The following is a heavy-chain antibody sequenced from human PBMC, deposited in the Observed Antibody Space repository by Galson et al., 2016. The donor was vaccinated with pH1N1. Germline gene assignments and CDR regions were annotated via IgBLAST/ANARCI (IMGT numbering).Heavy chain of an antibody. Sequence: SLRLSCAASGFTFEDFALHWVRQGPGKGLEWVSGISWNRGAIDYAESVKGRFTISRDNAKNSLYLQMDSLRAEDTALYYCVKDRAFYYDSSGYDYAFDIWGRGTMVTVAS. V-gene: IGHV3-9*01. CDR2: ISWNRGAI. CDR3: VKDRAFYYDSSGYDYAFDI. CDR1: GFTFEDFA. J-gene: IGHJ3*02. D-gene: IGHD3-22*01.